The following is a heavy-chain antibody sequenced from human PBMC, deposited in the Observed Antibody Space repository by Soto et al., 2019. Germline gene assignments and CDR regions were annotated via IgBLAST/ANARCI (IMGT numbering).Heavy chain of an antibody. D-gene: IGHD2-8*01. J-gene: IGHJ4*02. CDR1: GFTFTSSA. CDR2: IAVGSGYT. Sequence: SVKVSCKASGFTFTSSAFQWVRQARGQRLEWIGWIAVGSGYTNYAQRFQDRVTLTRDMSTATTYMELSRLTSEDTAIYYCAADATAWQQMVPSDYWGQGTLVAVSS. CDR3: AADATAWQQMVPSDY. V-gene: IGHV1-58*01.